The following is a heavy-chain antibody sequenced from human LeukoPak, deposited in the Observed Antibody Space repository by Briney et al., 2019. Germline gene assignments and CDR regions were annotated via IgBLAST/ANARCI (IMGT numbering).Heavy chain of an antibody. J-gene: IGHJ3*02. CDR2: INPNSGGT. CDR1: GYTFTGYY. Sequence: GASVKVSCKASGYTFTGYYMHWVRQAPGQGLEWMGRINPNSGGTNYAQKLQGRVTMTRDTSISTAYMELSRLRSDDTAVYYCARDYYDSSGYYYAIDIWGQGTMVTVSS. V-gene: IGHV1-2*06. D-gene: IGHD3-22*01. CDR3: ARDYYDSSGYYYAIDI.